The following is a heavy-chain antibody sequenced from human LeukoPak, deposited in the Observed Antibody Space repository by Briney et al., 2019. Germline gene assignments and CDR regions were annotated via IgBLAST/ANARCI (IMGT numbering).Heavy chain of an antibody. CDR3: AKDDYGSGSYYVDY. Sequence: GGSLRLSCAASGFTFSSYAMSWVRQAPGKGLEWVSTISGNGDYTYYADSVKGRFTISRDNSKNTLYLQMNSLRAEDTAVYYCAKDDYGSGSYYVDYWGQGTLVTVSS. CDR1: GFTFSSYA. J-gene: IGHJ4*02. D-gene: IGHD3-10*01. CDR2: ISGNGDYT. V-gene: IGHV3-23*01.